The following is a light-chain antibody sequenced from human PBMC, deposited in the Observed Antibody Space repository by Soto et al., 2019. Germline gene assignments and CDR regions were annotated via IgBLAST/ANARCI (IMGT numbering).Light chain of an antibody. J-gene: IGKJ5*01. Sequence: EIVLTQSPATLSWSPGERATLSCRASQSVSSYLAWYQQKPGQAPRVLIYDASNRATGIPARFSGSGSGTDLTITISSLEPEDFAVDDGQQRSNWPGTFGQGTRLEIK. CDR1: QSVSSY. CDR3: QQRSNWPGT. V-gene: IGKV3-11*01. CDR2: DAS.